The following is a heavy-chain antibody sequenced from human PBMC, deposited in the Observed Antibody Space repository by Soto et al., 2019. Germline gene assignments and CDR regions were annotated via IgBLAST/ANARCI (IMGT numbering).Heavy chain of an antibody. CDR1: GGSISSGGYF. CDR3: ARPAAGKDLDF. Sequence: QVQLQESGPGLVKPSQTLSLSCTVSGGSISSGGYFWSWIRQHPGKGLEWIGYIFYSGTTYYNPSLKSRVTISVDTSKNRFSLKLSSVTAADTAVYYCARPAAGKDLDFWGQGTLVTVPS. J-gene: IGHJ4*02. V-gene: IGHV4-31*03. D-gene: IGHD6-13*01. CDR2: IFYSGTT.